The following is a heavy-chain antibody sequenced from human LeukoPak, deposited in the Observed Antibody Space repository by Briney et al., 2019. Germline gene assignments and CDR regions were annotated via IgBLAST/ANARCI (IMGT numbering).Heavy chain of an antibody. J-gene: IGHJ6*04. V-gene: IGHV3-48*03. D-gene: IGHD3-10*02. Sequence: GGSLRLSCAASGFTFSSYEMSWVRQAPGKGLEWVSYISSSGSTIYYADSVKGRFTISRDNAKNSLYLQMNSLRAEDTAVYYCAELGITMIGSVWGKGTTDTISS. CDR1: GFTFSSYE. CDR2: ISSSGSTI. CDR3: AELGITMIGSV.